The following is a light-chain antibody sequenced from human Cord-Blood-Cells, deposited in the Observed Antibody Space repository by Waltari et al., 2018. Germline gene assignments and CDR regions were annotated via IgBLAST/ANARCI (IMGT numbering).Light chain of an antibody. CDR2: DVS. Sequence: QSALTPTASVSGSPGQSITISCPGTSSDVGGYNYVSWYQQHPGKAPKLMIYDVSNRPSGVSNRFSGSKSGNTASLTISGLQAEDEADYYCSSYTSSSTLYVFGTGTKVTVL. V-gene: IGLV2-14*01. CDR3: SSYTSSSTLYV. CDR1: SSDVGGYNY. J-gene: IGLJ1*01.